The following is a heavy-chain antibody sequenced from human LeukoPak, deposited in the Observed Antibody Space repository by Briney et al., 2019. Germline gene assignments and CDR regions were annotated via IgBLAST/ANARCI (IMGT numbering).Heavy chain of an antibody. CDR2: IYSGGTT. Sequence: GGSLRLSCAASGFTVSGNYMSWVRQAPGKGLEWVSVIYSGGTTYYADSVKGRFTISRDNSKNTLHLQMNNLRAEDAAVYYCASNRGWVYFDYWGQGTLVTVSS. V-gene: IGHV3-66*01. D-gene: IGHD6-19*01. CDR3: ASNRGWVYFDY. J-gene: IGHJ4*02. CDR1: GFTVSGNY.